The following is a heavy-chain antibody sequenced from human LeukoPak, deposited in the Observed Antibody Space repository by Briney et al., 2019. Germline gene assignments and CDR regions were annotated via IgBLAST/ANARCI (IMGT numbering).Heavy chain of an antibody. Sequence: GSVKVSCKASGYTFTGYYMHWVRQAPGQGLEWTGWINPNSGGTSYAQKFQGRVTMTRDTSISTAYMELSRLRSDDTAVYYCAAEQWLVRDNWFDPWGQGTLVTVSS. V-gene: IGHV1-2*02. CDR3: AAEQWLVRDNWFDP. J-gene: IGHJ5*02. CDR1: GYTFTGYY. CDR2: INPNSGGT. D-gene: IGHD6-19*01.